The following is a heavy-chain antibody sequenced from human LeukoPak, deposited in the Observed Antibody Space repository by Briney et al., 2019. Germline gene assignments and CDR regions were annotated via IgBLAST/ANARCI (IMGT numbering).Heavy chain of an antibody. J-gene: IGHJ4*02. CDR1: GFTFNTFN. Sequence: GGSLRLSCAASGFTFNTFNMNWVRQAPGKGLEWVSYISSSGSTIYYADSVKGRFTISRDNAKNSLYLQMNSLRAEDTAVYYCARDRLACDYWGQGTLVTVSS. V-gene: IGHV3-48*04. CDR3: ARDRLACDY. CDR2: ISSSGSTI. D-gene: IGHD2-21*01.